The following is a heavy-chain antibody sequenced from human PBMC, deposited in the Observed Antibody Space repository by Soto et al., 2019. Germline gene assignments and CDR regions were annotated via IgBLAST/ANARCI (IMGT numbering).Heavy chain of an antibody. D-gene: IGHD4-4*01. V-gene: IGHV3-20*01. CDR2: TNWNGATT. CDR1: GFTFDDYS. J-gene: IGHJ4*02. CDR3: ARDSDDSTGDYDY. Sequence: EVQLVVSGGGVVRPGGSMRLSCTASGFTFDDYSMTWVRQIPGKGLEWVSTTNWNGATTAYADSVRGRFTISRDNAKNSLYLQLDTVTAEDTAFYHCARDSDDSTGDYDYWGQGTLVTVSS.